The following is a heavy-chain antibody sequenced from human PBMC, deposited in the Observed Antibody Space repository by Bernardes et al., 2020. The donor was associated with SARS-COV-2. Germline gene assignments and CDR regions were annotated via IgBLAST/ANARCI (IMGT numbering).Heavy chain of an antibody. Sequence: LSLSCVASGFAFSDFGMAWVRQAPGKGLEWVSTLNTDGENTHYADSVKGRFTISRDNSKNMLYLQMNSLRAEDTAVYYCANDAGVDVFFDYWGQGTLVTVSS. V-gene: IGHV3-23*01. J-gene: IGHJ4*02. D-gene: IGHD7-27*01. CDR1: GFAFSDFG. CDR2: LNTDGENT. CDR3: ANDAGVDVFFDY.